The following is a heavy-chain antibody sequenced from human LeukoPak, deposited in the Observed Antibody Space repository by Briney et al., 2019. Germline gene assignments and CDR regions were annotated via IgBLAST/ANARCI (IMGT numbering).Heavy chain of an antibody. Sequence: GASVKVACKASGYTFTGHYMHWVRQAPGQGLEWMGWINPNSGGTNYAQKFQGRVTMTRDTSISTAYMELSRLRSDDTAVYYCARVNIYYYYMDVWGKGTTVTVSS. CDR2: INPNSGGT. J-gene: IGHJ6*03. CDR1: GYTFTGHY. V-gene: IGHV1-2*02. D-gene: IGHD2/OR15-2a*01. CDR3: ARVNIYYYYMDV.